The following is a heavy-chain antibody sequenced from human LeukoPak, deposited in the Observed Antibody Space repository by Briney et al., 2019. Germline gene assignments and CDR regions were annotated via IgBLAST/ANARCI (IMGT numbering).Heavy chain of an antibody. CDR3: ARGPITIFGVVIRTPKSNWFDP. CDR1: GGSISSYY. D-gene: IGHD3-3*01. J-gene: IGHJ5*02. V-gene: IGHV4-4*07. CDR2: IYTSGST. Sequence: PSETLSLTCTVSGGSISSYYWSWIRQPAGKGLEWIGRIYTSGSTNYNPSLKSRVTMSVDTSKNQFSLKLSSGTAADTAVYYCARGPITIFGVVIRTPKSNWFDPWGQGTLVTVSS.